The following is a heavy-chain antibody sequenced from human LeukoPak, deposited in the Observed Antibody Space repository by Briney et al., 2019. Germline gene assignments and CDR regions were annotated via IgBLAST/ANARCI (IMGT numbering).Heavy chain of an antibody. V-gene: IGHV3-74*01. CDR1: GFTFSSYW. J-gene: IGHJ4*02. D-gene: IGHD1-20*01. CDR2: INSDGSST. Sequence: PGGSLRLSCAASGFTFSSYWMHWVRQTPGKGLVWVSHINSDGSSTSYANSVKGRFTISRDNSKNTLYLQMNSLRAEDTAVYYCAKDHTVSITYYFDYWGQGTLVTVSS. CDR3: AKDHTVSITYYFDY.